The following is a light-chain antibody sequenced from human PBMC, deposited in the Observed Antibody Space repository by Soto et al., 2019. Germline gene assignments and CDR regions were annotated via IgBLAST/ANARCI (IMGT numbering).Light chain of an antibody. CDR1: TGDVGGYNY. J-gene: IGLJ1*01. CDR2: EVS. Sequence: SALTQPASVSGSPGQSITISCTGTTGDVGGYNYVSWYQQHPGKAPKLLIYEVSNRPSGVSDRFSASKSGDTASLTISGLQAEDEADYYCSSYTTSSTRVFGTGTKLTVL. CDR3: SSYTTSSTRV. V-gene: IGLV2-14*01.